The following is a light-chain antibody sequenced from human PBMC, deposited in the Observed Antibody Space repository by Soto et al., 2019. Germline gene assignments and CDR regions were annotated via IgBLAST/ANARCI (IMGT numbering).Light chain of an antibody. Sequence: IQMTQSPSSLSASVGDRVTITCQASQDISNYLNWYQQKPGKAPKLLIYDASNLETGVPSRFSGSGSGTEFTLTISSLQPEDFGTYYCLQDFTYPWTFGQGTKVDIK. J-gene: IGKJ1*01. CDR3: LQDFTYPWT. CDR1: QDISNY. CDR2: DAS. V-gene: IGKV1-33*01.